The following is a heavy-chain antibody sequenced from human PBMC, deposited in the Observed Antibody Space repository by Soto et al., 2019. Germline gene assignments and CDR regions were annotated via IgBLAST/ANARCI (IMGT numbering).Heavy chain of an antibody. CDR2: ISYDGSNK. CDR1: GFTFSSYA. D-gene: IGHD3-3*01. Sequence: GGSLRLSCAASGFTFSSYAMHWVRQAPGKGLEWVAVISYDGSNKYYADSVKGRFTISRDNSKNTLYLQMNSLRAEDTAVYYCARLYDFWSGYYRRTYYYGMDVWGQWTTVTVSS. V-gene: IGHV3-30-3*01. CDR3: ARLYDFWSGYYRRTYYYGMDV. J-gene: IGHJ6*01.